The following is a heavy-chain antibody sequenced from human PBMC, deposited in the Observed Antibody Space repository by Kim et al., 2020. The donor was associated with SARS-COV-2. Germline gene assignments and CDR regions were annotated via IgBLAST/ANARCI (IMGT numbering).Heavy chain of an antibody. CDR1: GGSISSSSYY. J-gene: IGHJ4*02. CDR2: IYYSGST. D-gene: IGHD3-16*02. Sequence: SETLSLTCTVSGGSISSSSYYWGWIRQPPGKGLEWIGSIYYSGSTYYNPSLKSRVTISVDTSKNQFSLKLSSVTAADTAVYYCARGRSVITFGGVIVIDPFDYWGQGTLVTVSS. V-gene: IGHV4-39*07. CDR3: ARGRSVITFGGVIVIDPFDY.